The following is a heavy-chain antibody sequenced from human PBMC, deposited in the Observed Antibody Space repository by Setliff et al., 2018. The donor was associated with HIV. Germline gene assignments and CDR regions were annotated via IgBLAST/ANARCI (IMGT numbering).Heavy chain of an antibody. CDR1: GSTFSDHY. V-gene: IGHV3-11*05. D-gene: IGHD2-8*02. J-gene: IGHJ3*01. Sequence: GGSLRLSCEVSGSTFSDHYMTWIRQAPGKGLEWISYIRGDSTSINYADSVKGRFTISRDNAKNALHLQMNSLRAEDTAVYYCTRDPRLVDFWGQGTMVTVSS. CDR3: TRDPRLVDF. CDR2: IRGDSTSI.